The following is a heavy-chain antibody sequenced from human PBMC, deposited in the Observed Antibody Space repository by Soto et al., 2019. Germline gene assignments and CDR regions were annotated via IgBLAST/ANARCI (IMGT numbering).Heavy chain of an antibody. CDR1: GGPFSSYG. CDR3: ARDGTIQMANFDF. Sequence: QVLLMQSGAEVKKPGSSVKVSCTSSGGPFSSYGISWVRQVPGQGLEWLGGIIPLFGTPSYARRFQDRLTISADESTTTAYMELSSLTSEDTAIYCCARDGTIQMANFDFWGQGTLVTVSS. CDR2: IIPLFGTP. V-gene: IGHV1-69*01. J-gene: IGHJ4*02. D-gene: IGHD1-1*01.